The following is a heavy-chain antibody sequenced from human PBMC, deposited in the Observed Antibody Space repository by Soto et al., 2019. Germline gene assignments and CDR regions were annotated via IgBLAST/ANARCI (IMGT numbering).Heavy chain of an antibody. CDR1: GFCLDTSGVA. Sequence: QITLKESGPTLVKPTQTLTLTCTLSGFCLDTSGVAVGWIRQLPGKGLEWLSVSYWDDDKRSSPSLRRRLTITKDTAKNQVVLTMTTMDPVDTATYYCAHRNRASGGSVDYWGPGTLVTVSS. J-gene: IGHJ4*02. D-gene: IGHD3-10*01. CDR2: SYWDDDK. V-gene: IGHV2-5*02. CDR3: AHRNRASGGSVDY.